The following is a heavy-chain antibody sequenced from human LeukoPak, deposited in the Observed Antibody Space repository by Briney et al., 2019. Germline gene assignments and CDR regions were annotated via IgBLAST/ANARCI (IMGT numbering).Heavy chain of an antibody. CDR1: GITFSDDY. CDR2: ISSSGSTI. J-gene: IGHJ4*02. V-gene: IGHV3-11*01. D-gene: IGHD3/OR15-3a*01. Sequence: PGGSLRLSCASYGITFSDDYMSWIRQAPGKGPEWLSYISSSGSTIYYADSVQGRFTISRDNTKNSLHLQMNSLRAEDTAVYYCARLGTGYSFDYWGQGTLVTVSS. CDR3: ARLGTGYSFDY.